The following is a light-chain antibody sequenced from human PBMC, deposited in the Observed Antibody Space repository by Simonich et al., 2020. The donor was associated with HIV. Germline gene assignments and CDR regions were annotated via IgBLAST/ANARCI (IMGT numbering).Light chain of an antibody. Sequence: EIVLTQSPATLSLSPGERATLSCSASQSVSSYLAWYQQKPGQAPRLLIYDASNRATGIPARFSGSGSGTDFTLTISSLEPEDFAVYYCQHREAFGPGTKVDIK. CDR2: DAS. J-gene: IGKJ3*01. CDR3: QHREA. V-gene: IGKV3-11*01. CDR1: QSVSSY.